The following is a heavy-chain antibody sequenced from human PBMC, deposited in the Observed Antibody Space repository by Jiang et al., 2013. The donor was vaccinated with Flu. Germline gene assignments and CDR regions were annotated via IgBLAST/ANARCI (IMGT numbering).Heavy chain of an antibody. D-gene: IGHD3-22*01. J-gene: IGHJ3*02. CDR3: ARSAYYYDSSGYYDAFDI. Sequence: WVSYISSSGSTIYYADSVKGRFTISRDNAKNSLYLQMNSLRAEDTAVYYCARSAYYYDSSGYYDAFDIWGQGTMVTVSS. V-gene: IGHV3-48*03. CDR2: ISSSGSTI.